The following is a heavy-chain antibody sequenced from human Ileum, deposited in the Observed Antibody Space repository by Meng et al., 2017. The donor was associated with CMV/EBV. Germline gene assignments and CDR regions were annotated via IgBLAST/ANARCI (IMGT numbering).Heavy chain of an antibody. CDR1: GFTLRSDW. D-gene: IGHD1/OR15-1a*01. J-gene: IGHJ4*02. V-gene: IGHV3-7*01. CDR3: VGANRPLDY. CDR2: IKHEGSEI. Sequence: GGSLRLSCVGSGFTLRSDWMAWVRQAPGKGLEWVANIKHEGSEIYYVDSVKGRFTVSRDNAKNSLYLQMNSLRVEDTAVYYCVGANRPLDYWDQGTLVTVSS.